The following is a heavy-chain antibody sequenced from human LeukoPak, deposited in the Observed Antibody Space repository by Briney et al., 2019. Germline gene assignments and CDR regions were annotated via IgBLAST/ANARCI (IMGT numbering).Heavy chain of an antibody. Sequence: SETLSLTCTVSGGSIISSSYYWGWIRQPPGKGLEWIGSIYYSGSTYFSPSLKSRVTISIDTSKNQFSLRLSSVAAADTAVYYCARVTVLTYFDYWGQGTLVTVSS. CDR1: GGSIISSSYY. D-gene: IGHD2-8*01. CDR3: ARVTVLTYFDY. CDR2: IYYSGST. J-gene: IGHJ4*02. V-gene: IGHV4-39*07.